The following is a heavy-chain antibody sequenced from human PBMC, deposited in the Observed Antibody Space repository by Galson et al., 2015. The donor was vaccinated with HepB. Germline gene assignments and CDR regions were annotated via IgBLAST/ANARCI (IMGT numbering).Heavy chain of an antibody. J-gene: IGHJ5*02. V-gene: IGHV3-23*01. CDR1: GFTFSSYA. Sequence: SLRLSCAASGFTFSSYAMSWVRQAPGKGLEWVSAISGSGGSTYYADSVKGRFTISRDNSKNSLYLQMNSLRAEDTAVYYCARVESRVEQWLVDWFDHWGQGTLVTVSS. CDR2: ISGSGGST. D-gene: IGHD6-19*01. CDR3: ARVESRVEQWLVDWFDH.